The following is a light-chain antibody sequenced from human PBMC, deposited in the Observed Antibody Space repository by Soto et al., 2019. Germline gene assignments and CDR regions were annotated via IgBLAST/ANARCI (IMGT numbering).Light chain of an antibody. V-gene: IGLV1-40*01. CDR2: GNS. Sequence: ECGPPRQPLTTSNTLSNSKIGAGYEGHWYQQLPGTAPNLLIYGNSSRPSGGPDRFSGSKCGTSASLAISGLQAADEADYYCQSYDSSLGGFRTGTMVTVL. J-gene: IGLJ1*01. CDR1: NSKIGAGYE. CDR3: QSYDSSLGG.